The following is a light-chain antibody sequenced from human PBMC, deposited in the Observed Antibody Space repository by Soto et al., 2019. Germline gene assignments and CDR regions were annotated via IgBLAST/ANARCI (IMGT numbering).Light chain of an antibody. V-gene: IGLV2-14*01. CDR3: YSYTTSSTYV. Sequence: VLAQPGSVTGSPGQLIPYSCRGNSSDVGGYNYVSWYQQHPGKAPQVMIYDVSNRPSGVSNRFSGSKSGNTASLTISGLQAEDEADYYCYSYTTSSTYVFGTGTKVTVL. J-gene: IGLJ1*01. CDR1: SSDVGGYNY. CDR2: DVS.